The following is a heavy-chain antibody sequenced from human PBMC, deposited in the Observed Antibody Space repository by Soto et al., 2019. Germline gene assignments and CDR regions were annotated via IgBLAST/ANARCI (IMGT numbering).Heavy chain of an antibody. CDR1: GGSISSGGYS. J-gene: IGHJ4*02. CDR2: IYHSGST. Sequence: PSETLSLTCAVSGGSISSGGYSWSWIRQPPGKGLEWIGYIYHSGSTYYNPSLKSRVTISVDRSKNQFSLKLSSVTAADTAVYHCASGLVTPLHYWGQGTLVTVS. CDR3: ASGLVTPLHY. D-gene: IGHD3-16*01. V-gene: IGHV4-30-2*01.